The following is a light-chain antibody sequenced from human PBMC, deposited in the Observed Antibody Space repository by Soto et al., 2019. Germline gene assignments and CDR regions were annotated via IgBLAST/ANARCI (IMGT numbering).Light chain of an antibody. Sequence: QSALTQPASVSGSPGQSITISCTGTSSDVGNYNFVSWYQQYPGKAPKAMIYEVNKRPSGISNRFSGSKSGNTASLTISGLQAEDEADYYCCSYAGSSTWVFGAGTKLTVL. CDR1: SSDVGNYNF. CDR2: EVN. V-gene: IGLV2-23*02. CDR3: CSYAGSSTWV. J-gene: IGLJ2*01.